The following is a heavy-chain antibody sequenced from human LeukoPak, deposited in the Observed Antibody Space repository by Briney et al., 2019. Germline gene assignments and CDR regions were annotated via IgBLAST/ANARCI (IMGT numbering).Heavy chain of an antibody. J-gene: IGHJ6*03. V-gene: IGHV1-2*02. Sequence: ASVKVSCKASGYTFTGYYMHWVRQAPGQGLEWMGWINPNSGGTNYAQKFQGRVTMTRDTSISTAYMELSRLRSDGTAVYYCARASDYVWGTYEYYYYMDVWGKGTTVTVSS. CDR3: ARASDYVWGTYEYYYYMDV. CDR1: GYTFTGYY. CDR2: INPNSGGT. D-gene: IGHD3-16*01.